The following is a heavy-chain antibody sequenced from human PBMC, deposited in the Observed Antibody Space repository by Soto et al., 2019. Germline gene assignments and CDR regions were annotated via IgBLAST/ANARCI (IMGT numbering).Heavy chain of an antibody. CDR1: GGTFSSYD. CDR2: IIPILGIA. J-gene: IGHJ4*02. Sequence: GASVKVSCKASGGTFSSYDISWVRQAPGQGLEWMGRIIPILGIANYAQKFQGRVTITADKSTSTAYMELSSLRSEDTAVYYCVRDSPIGSTFSGYDGIDYWGQGTLVTVSS. D-gene: IGHD5-12*01. V-gene: IGHV1-69*04. CDR3: VRDSPIGSTFSGYDGIDY.